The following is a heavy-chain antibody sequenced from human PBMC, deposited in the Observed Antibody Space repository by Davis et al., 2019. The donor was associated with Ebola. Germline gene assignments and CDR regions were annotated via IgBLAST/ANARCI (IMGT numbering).Heavy chain of an antibody. Sequence: GSLRLSCAVYGGSFSGYYWSWIRQPPGKGLEWIGEINHSGSTNYNPSLKSRVTISVDTSKNQFSLKLSSVTAADTAVYYCARRGWDIVATITFFDYWGQGTLVTVSS. CDR2: INHSGST. CDR3: ARRGWDIVATITFFDY. V-gene: IGHV4-34*01. D-gene: IGHD5-12*01. CDR1: GGSFSGYY. J-gene: IGHJ4*02.